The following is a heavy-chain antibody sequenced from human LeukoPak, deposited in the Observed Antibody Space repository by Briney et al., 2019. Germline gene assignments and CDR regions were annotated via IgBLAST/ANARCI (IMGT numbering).Heavy chain of an antibody. J-gene: IGHJ5*02. CDR2: MNPNSGNT. D-gene: IGHD3-3*01. CDR1: GYTFTSYD. CDR3: ARLHYDFWSGPNWLDP. V-gene: IGHV1-8*01. Sequence: ASVKVSCKASGYTFTSYDINWVRQATGQGLEWMGWMNPNSGNTGYAQKFQGRVTMTRNTSISTAYMELSSLRSEDTAVYYCARLHYDFWSGPNWLDPWGQGTLVTVSS.